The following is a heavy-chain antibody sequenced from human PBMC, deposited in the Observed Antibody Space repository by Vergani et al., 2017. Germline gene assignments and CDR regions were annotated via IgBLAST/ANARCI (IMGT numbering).Heavy chain of an antibody. CDR1: GFTFSGYW. CDR3: ARDLGDV. J-gene: IGHJ6*04. Sequence: VQLVESGGGLVQPGGSLRLSCAASGFTFSGYWMTWVRQAPGKGLEWVANIKQDGSEKYYVDSVKGRFTISRDNAKNSLYLQMKSLRAEDTAVYYCARDLGDVWGKGTTVTVSS. V-gene: IGHV3-7*01. CDR2: IKQDGSEK.